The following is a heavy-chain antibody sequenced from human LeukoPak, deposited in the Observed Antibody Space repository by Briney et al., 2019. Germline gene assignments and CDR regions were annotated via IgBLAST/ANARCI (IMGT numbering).Heavy chain of an antibody. CDR3: ARGSEYCSGTSCYTRGDYYYYMDV. CDR1: GGSISSYY. D-gene: IGHD2-2*02. V-gene: IGHV4-4*07. J-gene: IGHJ6*03. CDR2: IYTSGST. Sequence: SETVSLTCTVSGGSISSYYWSWIRQPAGKGLEWIGRIYTSGSTNYNPSLKSRVTMSVDTSKNQFSLKLSSVTAADTAVYYCARGSEYCSGTSCYTRGDYYYYMDVWGKGTTVTVSS.